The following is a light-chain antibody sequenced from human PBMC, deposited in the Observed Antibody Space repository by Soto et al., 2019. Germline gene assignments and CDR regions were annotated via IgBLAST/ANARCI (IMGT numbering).Light chain of an antibody. Sequence: DIQMTQSPSSLSASVGYRVTITCQATQDIRKYLTWYQHKPWKAPKLLIYDASSLETGVPAIVSGSGSGTYFTLTISILQPEDFATYYWQQYDNLPLTFGQGTRLEIK. V-gene: IGKV1-33*01. CDR1: QDIRKY. J-gene: IGKJ5*01. CDR2: DAS. CDR3: QQYDNLPLT.